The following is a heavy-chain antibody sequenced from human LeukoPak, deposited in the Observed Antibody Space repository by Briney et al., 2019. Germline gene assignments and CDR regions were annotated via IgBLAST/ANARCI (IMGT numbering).Heavy chain of an antibody. CDR1: GGSISSYY. Sequence: PSETLSLTCSVSGGSISSYYWSWIRQPPGKGLEWIGYIHYSGSTNYNPSLKSRVTISVDTSKNQFSLKLSSVTAADTAVYYCARDSGSSGWYNYYYYYYMDVWGKGTTVTVSS. V-gene: IGHV4-59*01. CDR3: ARDSGSSGWYNYYYYYYMDV. J-gene: IGHJ6*03. D-gene: IGHD6-19*01. CDR2: IHYSGST.